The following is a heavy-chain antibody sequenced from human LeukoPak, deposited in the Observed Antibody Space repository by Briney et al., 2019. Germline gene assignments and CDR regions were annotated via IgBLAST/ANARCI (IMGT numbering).Heavy chain of an antibody. CDR1: GYNFTNYW. J-gene: IGHJ4*02. CDR2: IDPSDSYN. D-gene: IGHD6-6*01. Sequence: PGESLKISCEGSGYNFTNYWISWVRRMPGKGLEWMGTIDPSDSYNNYSPSFQGHVTISADKSISTAYLQWSSLKASDTAMYYCARAYSRSRFDYWGQGTLVTVSS. V-gene: IGHV5-10-1*01. CDR3: ARAYSRSRFDY.